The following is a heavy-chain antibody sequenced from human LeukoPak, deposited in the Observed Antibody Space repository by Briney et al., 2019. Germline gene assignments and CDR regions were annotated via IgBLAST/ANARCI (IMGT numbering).Heavy chain of an antibody. D-gene: IGHD3-10*01. CDR2: IYYSGST. CDR1: RFTFSSYG. J-gene: IGHJ6*03. V-gene: IGHV4-59*12. Sequence: PGGSLRLSCAASRFTFSSYGMHWVRQAPGKGLEWIGSIYYSGSTYYNPSLKSRVTISVDTSKNQFSLKLSSVTAADTAVYYCAREMEDKSFSFGELRKNYYYYMDVWGKGTTVTVSS. CDR3: AREMEDKSFSFGELRKNYYYYMDV.